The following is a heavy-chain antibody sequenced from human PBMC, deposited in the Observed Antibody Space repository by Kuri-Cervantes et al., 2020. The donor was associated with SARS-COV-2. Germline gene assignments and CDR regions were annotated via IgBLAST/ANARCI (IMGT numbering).Heavy chain of an antibody. CDR1: GFTFSSYG. V-gene: IGHV3-74*01. Sequence: GESLKISCAASGFTFSSYGMHWVRQAPGKGLVWVSRINPDGSYTNNADSVKGRFTLSRDNAKNMLFLQMNSLRAEDTAVYYCVRDGDHWNFDYWGQGNRVNVAS. D-gene: IGHD1-1*01. CDR2: INPDGSYT. J-gene: IGHJ4*02. CDR3: VRDGDHWNFDY.